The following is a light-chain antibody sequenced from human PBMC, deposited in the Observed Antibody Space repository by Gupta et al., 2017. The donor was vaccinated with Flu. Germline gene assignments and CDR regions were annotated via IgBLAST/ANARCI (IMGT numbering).Light chain of an antibody. CDR3: QHEDGGHPLVP. CDR2: GAS. CDR1: QSVSTN. Sequence: EVVLTQSPATLSVSPGERATLCCGASQSVSTNLAWYQKKPGQPPRLLIYGASVRAKGIPARCSGSGDGTNVNITISSRQSEDYEVYLCQHEDGGHPLVPFGPGTKVEIK. V-gene: IGKV3-15*01. J-gene: IGKJ3*01.